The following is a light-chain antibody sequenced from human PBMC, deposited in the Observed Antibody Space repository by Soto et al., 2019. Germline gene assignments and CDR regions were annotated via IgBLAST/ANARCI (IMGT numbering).Light chain of an antibody. CDR2: AAT. Sequence: DTVLTQSPGTLSLSPGDSATLSCRASQSVRGNLLDWFQQKPGQAPTFLIDAATSRATGIPDRFSGSGSGTDFTITISGLEPEDFAVYYCQQYGSPQFIFGPGTKVDVK. CDR3: QQYGSPQFI. J-gene: IGKJ3*01. V-gene: IGKV3-20*01. CDR1: QSVRGNL.